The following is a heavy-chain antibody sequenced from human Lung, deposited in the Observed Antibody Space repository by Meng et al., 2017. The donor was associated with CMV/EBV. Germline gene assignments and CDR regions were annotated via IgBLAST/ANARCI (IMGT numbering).Heavy chain of an antibody. CDR1: GYNFTGYY. Sequence: CKASGYNFTGYYMHWVRQAPGQGLEWMGWINPNSGGTNYAQKFQGRVTMTRDTSISTAYMELSRLRSDDTAVYYCAREGGSTADWFDPWGQGTLVTVSS. CDR2: INPNSGGT. CDR3: AREGGSTADWFDP. V-gene: IGHV1-2*02. D-gene: IGHD2-2*01. J-gene: IGHJ5*02.